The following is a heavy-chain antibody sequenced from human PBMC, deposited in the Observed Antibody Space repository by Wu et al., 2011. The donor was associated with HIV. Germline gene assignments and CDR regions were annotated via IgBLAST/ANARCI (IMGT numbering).Heavy chain of an antibody. Sequence: NWVRQATGQGLEWMGWMNLTVVTQTMHRRFQGRVTMTRNSSISTAYMELRSLRSDDTAVYYCARDDSSGWPEGFDYWGQGTLVTVSS. CDR2: MNLTVVT. J-gene: IGHJ4*02. CDR3: ARDDSSGWPEGFDY. D-gene: IGHD6-19*01. V-gene: IGHV1-8*01.